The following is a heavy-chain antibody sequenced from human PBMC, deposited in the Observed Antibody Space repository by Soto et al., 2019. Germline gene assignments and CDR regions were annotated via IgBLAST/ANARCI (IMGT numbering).Heavy chain of an antibody. CDR3: TTHVDTAMVHDAFDI. J-gene: IGHJ3*02. Sequence: GSXRLCRAASGFAFSNAWMSWVRQAPGKGLEWVGRIKSKTDGGTTDYAAPVKGRFTISRDDSKNTLYLQMNSLKTEDTAVYYCTTHVDTAMVHDAFDIWGKGTMVTVS. D-gene: IGHD5-18*01. CDR1: GFAFSNAW. V-gene: IGHV3-15*01. CDR2: IKSKTDGGTT.